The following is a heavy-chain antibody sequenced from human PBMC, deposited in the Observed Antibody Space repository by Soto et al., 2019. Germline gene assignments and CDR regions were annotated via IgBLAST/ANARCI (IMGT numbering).Heavy chain of an antibody. D-gene: IGHD3-9*01. CDR2: IKQDGSEK. CDR1: GFTFSSYW. CDR3: ARDYPPRSYDILTGYYMGPDY. J-gene: IGHJ4*02. V-gene: IGHV3-7*05. Sequence: GGSLRLSCVASGFTFSSYWMSWVRQAPGKGLEWVANIKQDGSEKYYVDSVKGRFTISRDNAKNSLYLQMNSLRAEDTAVYYCARDYPPRSYDILTGYYMGPDYWGQGTLVTVSS.